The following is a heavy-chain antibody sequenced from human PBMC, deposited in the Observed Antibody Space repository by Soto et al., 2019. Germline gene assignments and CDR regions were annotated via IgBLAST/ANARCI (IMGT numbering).Heavy chain of an antibody. D-gene: IGHD2-15*01. V-gene: IGHV4-39*01. Sequence: QLQLQESGPGLVKPSETLSLTCTVSGGSISSSSYYWGWIRQPPGKGLEWIGSIYYSGSTYYNPSLKSRVTISVDTSKNQFSLKLSSVPAAETAVYYCARHTPAISISDHWGQGTLVTVSS. CDR1: GGSISSSSYY. CDR2: IYYSGST. CDR3: ARHTPAISISDH. J-gene: IGHJ4*02.